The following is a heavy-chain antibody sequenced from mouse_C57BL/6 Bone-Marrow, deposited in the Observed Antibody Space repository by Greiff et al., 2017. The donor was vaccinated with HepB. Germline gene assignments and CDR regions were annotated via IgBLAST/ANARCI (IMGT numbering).Heavy chain of an antibody. V-gene: IGHV1-77*01. D-gene: IGHD2-4*01. Sequence: VKLMESGAELVKPGASVKISCKASGYTLTDYYINWVKQRPGQGLEWIGKIGPGSGSTYYNEKFKGKATLTADKSSSTAYMQLSSLTSEDSAVYFCTYDYDPWFAYWGQGTLVTVSA. CDR1: GYTLTDYY. J-gene: IGHJ3*01. CDR2: IGPGSGST. CDR3: TYDYDPWFAY.